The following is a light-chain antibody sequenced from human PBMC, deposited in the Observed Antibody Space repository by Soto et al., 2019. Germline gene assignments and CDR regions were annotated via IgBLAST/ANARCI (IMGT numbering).Light chain of an antibody. Sequence: QSALTQPPSVSGAPGQRVTISCTGSSSNIGATSNVYWYQQLPGAAPKLLFYDNNSRPSGVPDRFSGSKSGTSASLAITGLQAEDEADYYCQSYDFSLTAVVFGGGTQLTVL. CDR3: QSYDFSLTAVV. J-gene: IGLJ2*01. V-gene: IGLV1-40*01. CDR1: SSNIGATSN. CDR2: DNN.